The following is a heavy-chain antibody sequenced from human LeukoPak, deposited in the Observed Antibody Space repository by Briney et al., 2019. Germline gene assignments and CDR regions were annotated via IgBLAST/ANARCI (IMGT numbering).Heavy chain of an antibody. CDR1: GYTFTSYG. D-gene: IGHD3-22*01. J-gene: IGHJ5*02. V-gene: IGHV1-18*01. CDR2: INANNGNT. Sequence: ASVKVSCKASGYTFTSYGISWVRQAPGQGLEWMGWINANNGNTNYAQKLQGRVTMTTDTSTSTAYMELRSLRSDDTAVNYCARFDSRYNVSSGSPNNWVDAWGQGTLVTASS. CDR3: ARFDSRYNVSSGSPNNWVDA.